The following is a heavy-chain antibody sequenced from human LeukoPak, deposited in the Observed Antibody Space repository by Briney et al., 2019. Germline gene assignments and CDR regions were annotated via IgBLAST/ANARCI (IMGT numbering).Heavy chain of an antibody. CDR3: AKDRSYYDSSGYPANFDH. Sequence: GGSLRLSCAAPGFTFSSYAMSWVRQAPGKGLEWVSAISGSGGSTYYADSVKGRFTISRDNSKNTLYLQMNSLRAEDTAVYYCAKDRSYYDSSGYPANFDHWGQGTLVTVSS. CDR1: GFTFSSYA. D-gene: IGHD3-22*01. V-gene: IGHV3-23*01. CDR2: ISGSGGST. J-gene: IGHJ4*02.